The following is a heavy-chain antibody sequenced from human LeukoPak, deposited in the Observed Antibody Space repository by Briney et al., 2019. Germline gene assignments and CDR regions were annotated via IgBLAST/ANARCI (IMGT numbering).Heavy chain of an antibody. V-gene: IGHV1-69*05. CDR1: GGTFSRYA. J-gene: IGHJ5*02. D-gene: IGHD4-23*01. Sequence: AVNVSCKASGGTFSRYAISWVRQAPGQGLEWMGRIIPIFGTANYAPKLQGRGTITTDASTSTAYMEISSLRSEDTAVYYCARGHDYGGNDHNWFDPWGQGTLVTVSS. CDR3: ARGHDYGGNDHNWFDP. CDR2: IIPIFGTA.